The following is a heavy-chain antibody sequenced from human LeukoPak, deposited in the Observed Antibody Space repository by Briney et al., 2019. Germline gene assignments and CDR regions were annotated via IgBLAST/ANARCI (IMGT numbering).Heavy chain of an antibody. J-gene: IGHJ4*02. CDR3: ARDPGITVTTETY. Sequence: GGSLRLSCAASGFTFSSYAMHWVRQAPGKGLEWVAVISYDGSNKYYADSVKGRFTISRDNSKNTLYLQMNSLRAEDTAEYYCARDPGITVTTETYWGQGTLVTVSS. CDR2: ISYDGSNK. D-gene: IGHD4-17*01. CDR1: GFTFSSYA. V-gene: IGHV3-30-3*01.